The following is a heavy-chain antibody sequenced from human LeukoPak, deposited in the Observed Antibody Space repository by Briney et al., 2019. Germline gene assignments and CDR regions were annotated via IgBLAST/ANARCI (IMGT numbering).Heavy chain of an antibody. CDR3: ARGVQYCSNGVCYNYFDN. CDR2: ISSSASSI. J-gene: IGHJ4*02. V-gene: IGHV3-48*03. Sequence: PGGSLRLSCAASGFTFSSYEMNWVRQTPGKGLECISYISSSASSIYYADSVEGRFTISRDNAKNSLYLQMNSLRAEDTAVYYCARGVQYCSNGVCYNYFDNWGQGTQVTVSS. CDR1: GFTFSSYE. D-gene: IGHD2-8*01.